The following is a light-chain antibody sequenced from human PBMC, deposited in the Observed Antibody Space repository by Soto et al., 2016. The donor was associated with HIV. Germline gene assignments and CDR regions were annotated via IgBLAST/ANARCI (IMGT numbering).Light chain of an antibody. J-gene: IGKJ2*01. CDR3: IQSLQTYT. CDR1: QSLLHRNGYDY. Sequence: DIVMTQSPLSLPVTPGEPASISCRSSQSLLHRNGYDYLNWYLQKPGQSPQLLIYLGPNRASGVPDRFSGAGSGTDFALKISRVEAEDVGIYYCIQSLQTYTFGQGTKLEI. V-gene: IGKV2-28*01. CDR2: LGP.